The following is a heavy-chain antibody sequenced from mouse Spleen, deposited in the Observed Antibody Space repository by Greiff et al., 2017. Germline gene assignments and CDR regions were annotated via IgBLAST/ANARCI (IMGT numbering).Heavy chain of an antibody. D-gene: IGHD1-1*01. Sequence: QVQLKESGAELVRPGASVKLSCKASGYTFTDYYINWVKQRPGQGLEWIARIYPGSGNTYYNEKFKGKATLTAEKSSSTAYMQLSSLTSEDSAVYFCARSGYYGYWYFDVWGAGTTVTVSS. CDR1: GYTFTDYY. J-gene: IGHJ1*01. CDR3: ARSGYYGYWYFDV. V-gene: IGHV1-76*01. CDR2: IYPGSGNT.